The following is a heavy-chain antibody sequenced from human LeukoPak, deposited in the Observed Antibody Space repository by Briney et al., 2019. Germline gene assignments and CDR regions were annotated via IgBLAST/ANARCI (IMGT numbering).Heavy chain of an antibody. V-gene: IGHV4-61*09. CDR1: GGSFSSGSSY. Sequence: PSETLSLTCSVSGGSFSSGSSYWFWIRQPAGKGLEWIGHIFTTGNTNYNPSLKSRVTISIDTSKNQFSLKLSSVTAADTAVYYCARRNQLGLIDYWGQGTLVTVSS. J-gene: IGHJ4*02. D-gene: IGHD1-7*01. CDR2: IFTTGNT. CDR3: ARRNQLGLIDY.